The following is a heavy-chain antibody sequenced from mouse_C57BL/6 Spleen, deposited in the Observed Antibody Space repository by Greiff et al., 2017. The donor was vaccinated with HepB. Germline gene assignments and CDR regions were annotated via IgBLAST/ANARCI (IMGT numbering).Heavy chain of an antibody. V-gene: IGHV2-3*01. CDR2: IWGDGST. D-gene: IGHD4-1*01. J-gene: IGHJ4*01. CDR1: GFSFTSYG. CDR3: AKEGLSLTGTRLYAMDY. Sequence: VKLLESGPGLVAPSQSLSITCTVSGFSFTSYGVSWVRQPPGKGLEWLGVIWGDGSTNYHSALISRLSISKDNSKSQVFLKLNSLQTDDTATYYCAKEGLSLTGTRLYAMDYWGQGTSVTVSS.